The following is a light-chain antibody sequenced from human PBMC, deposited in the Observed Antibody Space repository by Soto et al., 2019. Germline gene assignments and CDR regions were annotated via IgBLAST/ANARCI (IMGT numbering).Light chain of an antibody. CDR1: SSDVGDYDY. J-gene: IGLJ1*01. CDR3: CSFTVSITRV. V-gene: IGLV2-11*01. CDR2: DVS. Sequence: QSVLTQPRSVSGSPGQSVTISCTGTSSDVGDYDYVSWYQQHPGKAPKLIIYDVSKRPSGVPDRFSGSKSGNTASLSISGLQTQDEADYYCCSFTVSITRVFGTGTKLTVL.